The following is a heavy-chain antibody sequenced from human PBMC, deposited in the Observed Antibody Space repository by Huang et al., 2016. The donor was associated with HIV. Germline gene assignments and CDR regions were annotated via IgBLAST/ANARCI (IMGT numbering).Heavy chain of an antibody. CDR2: ISPIFGTA. D-gene: IGHD2-15*01. CDR1: GGTFSSDA. Sequence: QVHLLQSGAEVKKPGSSVKVSCKASGGTFSSDAINWVRQAPGQGLGWMGDISPIFGTASYAQEFQGRVTITADASTSTAYMELSSLRSDDTAVYYCARQCSGGNCYGLDFWGQGTLVTVSS. CDR3: ARQCSGGNCYGLDF. J-gene: IGHJ4*02. V-gene: IGHV1-69*13.